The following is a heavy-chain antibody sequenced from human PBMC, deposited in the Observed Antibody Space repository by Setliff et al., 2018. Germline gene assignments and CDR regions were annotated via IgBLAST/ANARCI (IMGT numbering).Heavy chain of an antibody. V-gene: IGHV4-34*01. CDR1: GDSFSDYY. CDR3: ARGRMRGSCSGPSCTYDPFDI. Sequence: SSETLSLTCAVYGDSFSDYYWSWIRQPPGKGLEWIGSIYHSGSSYYNSSLRSRVTISVDTSKSQFSLILRSVTAADTAVYYCARGRMRGSCSGPSCTYDPFDIWGQGTPVTVSS. J-gene: IGHJ3*02. D-gene: IGHD2-2*01. CDR2: IYHSGSS.